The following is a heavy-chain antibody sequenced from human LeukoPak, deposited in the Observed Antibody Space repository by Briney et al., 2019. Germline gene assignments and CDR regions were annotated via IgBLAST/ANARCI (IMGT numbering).Heavy chain of an antibody. CDR1: GFTFDDYA. Sequence: PGGSLRLSCAASGFTFDDYAMHWVRQAPGKGLEWVSGISWNSGSIGYADSVKGRFTISRDNAKNSLYLQMNSLRAEDTALYYCAKDYGIAAAGTLDYWGQGTLVTVSS. CDR3: AKDYGIAAAGTLDY. D-gene: IGHD6-13*01. V-gene: IGHV3-9*01. J-gene: IGHJ4*02. CDR2: ISWNSGSI.